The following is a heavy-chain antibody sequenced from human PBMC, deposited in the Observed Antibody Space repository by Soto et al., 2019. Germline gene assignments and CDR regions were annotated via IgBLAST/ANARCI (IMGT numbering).Heavy chain of an antibody. Sequence: EVQLVESGGGLVQPGGSLRLSCAASGFTFSDYYMDWVRQAPGKGLEWVGRTRNKANSYATHYAASVKGRFTISRDDSKNSLSLQMNSLKTEDTAVYYCVREAGPGLGVDWGQGTLVTVSS. J-gene: IGHJ4*02. CDR3: VREAGPGLGVD. CDR2: TRNKANSYAT. V-gene: IGHV3-72*01. CDR1: GFTFSDYY. D-gene: IGHD3-10*01.